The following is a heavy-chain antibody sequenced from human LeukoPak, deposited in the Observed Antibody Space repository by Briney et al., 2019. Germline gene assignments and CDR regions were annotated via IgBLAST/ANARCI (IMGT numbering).Heavy chain of an antibody. J-gene: IGHJ4*02. Sequence: GGSLRLSCAASGFTFSIYWMTWVRQAPGKGLEWVANIKQDGTEKYYVGSVKGRFTISRDNAKNSLFLQMDSLRADDTAVYYRARQSYDDYHYPDYWGQGSLVTVSS. CDR3: ARQSYDDYHYPDY. CDR1: GFTFSIYW. CDR2: IKQDGTEK. V-gene: IGHV3-7*01. D-gene: IGHD4-11*01.